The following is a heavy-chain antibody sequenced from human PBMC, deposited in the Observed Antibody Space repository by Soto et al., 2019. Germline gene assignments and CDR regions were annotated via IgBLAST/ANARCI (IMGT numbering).Heavy chain of an antibody. V-gene: IGHV1-69*12. CDR1: GGTFSTYA. CDR3: ASGIQLWLRRINNGYSG. D-gene: IGHD5-18*01. J-gene: IGHJ4*02. CDR2: IIPMFGTA. Sequence: QVQLVQSGAEVKKPESSVKVSCKAPGGTFSTYAISWVRLALGQGLEWMGGIIPMFGTANYAQRFQDRVTITADESTNTVYMELSSLRSEDTAVYFCASGIQLWLRRINNGYSGWGQGTLVTVSS.